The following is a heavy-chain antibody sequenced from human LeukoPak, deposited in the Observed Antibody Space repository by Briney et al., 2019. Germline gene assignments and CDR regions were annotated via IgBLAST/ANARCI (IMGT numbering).Heavy chain of an antibody. CDR3: ARDSLAGWELLRAFDI. V-gene: IGHV4-34*01. D-gene: IGHD1-26*01. J-gene: IGHJ3*02. Sequence: SETLSLTCAVYGVSFSGYYWSWIRQPPGKGLEWIGEINHSGSTNYNPSLKSRVTISVDKSKNQFSLKLSSVTAADTAVYYCARDSLAGWELLRAFDIWGQGTMVTVSS. CDR1: GVSFSGYY. CDR2: INHSGST.